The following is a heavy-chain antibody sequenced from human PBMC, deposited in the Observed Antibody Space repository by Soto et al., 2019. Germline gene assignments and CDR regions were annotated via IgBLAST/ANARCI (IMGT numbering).Heavy chain of an antibody. J-gene: IGHJ4*02. CDR3: ARALGSWGVYYFDY. CDR2: IYWDDDK. CDR1: GFSLNTYGVG. D-gene: IGHD3-16*01. V-gene: IGHV2-5*02. Sequence: QITLKESGPTLVKPTQTLTLTCTVSGFSLNTYGVGVGWIRQPPGKALEWLALIYWDDDKRYSPSLKSRLTITKDTSKNQVVLTMTNMDPVDTVTYYCARALGSWGVYYFDYWGQGTLVTVSS.